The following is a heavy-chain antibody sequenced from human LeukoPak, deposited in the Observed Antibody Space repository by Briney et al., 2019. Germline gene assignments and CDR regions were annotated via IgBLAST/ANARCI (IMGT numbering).Heavy chain of an antibody. D-gene: IGHD5-18*01. Sequence: SGTLSLTCAVYGGSFSGYYWSWIRQPPGKGLEWIGEINHSGSTNYNPSLKSRVTISVDTSKNQFSLKLSSVTAADTAVYYCARDSYGFVDYWGQGTLVTVSS. CDR1: GGSFSGYY. CDR2: INHSGST. V-gene: IGHV4-34*01. J-gene: IGHJ4*02. CDR3: ARDSYGFVDY.